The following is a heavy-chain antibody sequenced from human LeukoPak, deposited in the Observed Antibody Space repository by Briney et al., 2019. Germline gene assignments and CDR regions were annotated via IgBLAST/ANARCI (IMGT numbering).Heavy chain of an antibody. D-gene: IGHD6-13*01. CDR1: GYTFTNYG. CDR3: ARVWVGYVAAAGY. J-gene: IGHJ4*02. CDR2: ISAYNGDT. V-gene: IGHV1-18*01. Sequence: GASVKVSCKASGYTFTNYGINWVRQAPGQGLEWVGWISAYNGDTIYAQRLQGRVTMTTDTSTSTAYMELRSLRSDDTAVYYCARVWVGYVAAAGYWGQGTLVTVSS.